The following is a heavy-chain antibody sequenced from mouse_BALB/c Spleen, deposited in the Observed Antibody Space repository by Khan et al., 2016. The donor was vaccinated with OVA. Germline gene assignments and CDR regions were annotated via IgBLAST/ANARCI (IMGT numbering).Heavy chain of an antibody. CDR3: ASVRLLRQYPDYFDY. Sequence: EVQLQESGPGLLKPSQSLSLTCTVTGYSITSDYAWNWIRQFPGNKLEWMAYIGYSGITTYNPSLRSRISITLDLSKNQFFLQLNSVTTSATATFYCASVRLLRQYPDYFDYWGQGTALTVAS. CDR2: IGYSGIT. V-gene: IGHV3-2*02. J-gene: IGHJ2*01. CDR1: GYSITSDYA. D-gene: IGHD1-1*01.